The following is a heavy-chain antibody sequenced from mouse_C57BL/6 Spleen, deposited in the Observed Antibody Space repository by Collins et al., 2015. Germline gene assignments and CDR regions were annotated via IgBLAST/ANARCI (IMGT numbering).Heavy chain of an antibody. V-gene: IGHV1-82*01. Sequence: QVQLQQSGPELVKPGASVKISCKASGYAFSSSWMNWVKQRPGRGLEWIGRIYPGDGDTYYNGKFKGKATLTADKSSSTAYIQLSSLTSEDSAVYFCARLVATDAMDYWGQGTSVTVSS. CDR3: ARLVATDAMDY. CDR2: IYPGDGDT. D-gene: IGHD1-1*01. J-gene: IGHJ4*01. CDR1: GYAFSSSW.